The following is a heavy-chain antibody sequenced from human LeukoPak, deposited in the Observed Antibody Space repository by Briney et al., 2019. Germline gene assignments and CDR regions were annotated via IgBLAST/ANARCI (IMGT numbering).Heavy chain of an antibody. Sequence: GSVKVSCKASGYTFTSTDIHWGRQATGQGLEWMGWMNPNSGDTGYAQKFQGRVTMTRNTSTSTAYMELSSLRSEDTAVYYCASHYYDSSGYPFFDPWGQGTLVTVSS. V-gene: IGHV1-8*01. D-gene: IGHD3-22*01. J-gene: IGHJ5*02. CDR2: MNPNSGDT. CDR1: GYTFTSTD. CDR3: ASHYYDSSGYPFFDP.